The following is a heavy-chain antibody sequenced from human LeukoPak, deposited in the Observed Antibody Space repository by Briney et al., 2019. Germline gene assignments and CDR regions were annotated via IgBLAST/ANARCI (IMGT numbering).Heavy chain of an antibody. D-gene: IGHD5-18*01. CDR1: GDSVSSNSAA. J-gene: IGHJ5*02. CDR3: AATEGYFLEENNWFDP. CDR2: TYYRSKWYN. Sequence: SQTLSLTCAISGDSVSSNSAAWNWIRQSPSRGLEWLGRTYYRSKWYNDYAVSVKSRITINPDTSKNQFSLKLSSVTAADTAVYYCAATEGYFLEENNWFDPWGQGTLVTVSS. V-gene: IGHV6-1*01.